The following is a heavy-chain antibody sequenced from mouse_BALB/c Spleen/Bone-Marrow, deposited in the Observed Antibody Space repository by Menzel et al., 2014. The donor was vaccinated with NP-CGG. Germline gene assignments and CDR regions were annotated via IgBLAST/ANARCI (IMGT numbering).Heavy chain of an antibody. J-gene: IGHJ2*01. CDR2: INPDSSTI. CDR1: GFDFSRFW. CDR3: ARLSYYGYFAY. D-gene: IGHD1-1*01. V-gene: IGHV4-1*02. Sequence: EVMLVESGGGLVQPGGSLKLSCAASGFDFSRFWMSWVRRAPGKGLEWIGEINPDSSTINYTPSLKDKFIISRDNAKNTLYLQMNKVRSEDTALYYCARLSYYGYFAYWGQGTTLTVSS.